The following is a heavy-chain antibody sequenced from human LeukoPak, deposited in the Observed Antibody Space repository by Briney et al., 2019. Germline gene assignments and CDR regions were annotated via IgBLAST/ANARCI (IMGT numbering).Heavy chain of an antibody. Sequence: ASVKVSCKASGGTFSSYAISWVRQAPGQGLEWMGGIIPIFGTANYAQKFQGRVTITADESTSTAYMELSSLRSEDTAVCYCARESRYCSSTNCYDAFDFWGQGTMVTVSS. CDR3: ARESRYCSSTNCYDAFDF. CDR2: IIPIFGTA. CDR1: GGTFSSYA. J-gene: IGHJ3*01. D-gene: IGHD2-2*01. V-gene: IGHV1-69*13.